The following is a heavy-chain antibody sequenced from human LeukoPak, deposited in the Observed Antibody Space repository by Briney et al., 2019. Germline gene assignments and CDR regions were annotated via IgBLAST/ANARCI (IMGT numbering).Heavy chain of an antibody. Sequence: GSLRLSCAASGFTFSNYAMHWVRQAPGKGLEWVSSISSSGTYLYYADSVKGRFTISRDNAKDSLYLQMNSLRVEDTAVYFCARGLFGVINPTDYWGQGTLVTVSS. D-gene: IGHD3-3*01. V-gene: IGHV3-21*01. CDR2: ISSSGTYL. CDR3: ARGLFGVINPTDY. J-gene: IGHJ4*02. CDR1: GFTFSNYA.